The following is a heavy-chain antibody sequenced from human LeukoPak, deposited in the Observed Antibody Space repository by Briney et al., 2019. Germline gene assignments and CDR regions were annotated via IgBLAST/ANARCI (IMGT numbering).Heavy chain of an antibody. D-gene: IGHD1-26*01. CDR1: GFTVSSNY. V-gene: IGHV3-48*03. CDR3: AKHPGDFTGIVNYYYMDV. CDR2: ISSSGSTV. Sequence: GGSLRLSCAASGFTVSSNYMNWVRQAPGKGLEWVSYISSSGSTVYYADSVKGRFTISRDNAKNSLYLQMNSLRAEDTAIYYCAKHPGDFTGIVNYYYMDVWGKGTTVTVSS. J-gene: IGHJ6*03.